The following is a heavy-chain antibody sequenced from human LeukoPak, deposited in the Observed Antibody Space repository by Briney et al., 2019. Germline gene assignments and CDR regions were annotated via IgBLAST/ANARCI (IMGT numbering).Heavy chain of an antibody. V-gene: IGHV1-46*01. CDR2: INPSGGST. CDR3: ARERGSAYFDS. D-gene: IGHD6-19*01. J-gene: IGHJ4*02. CDR1: GYIFSDYY. Sequence: GASVKVSCKASGYIFSDYYLHWVRQAPGQGLEWMGIINPSGGSTTYAPRFQGRVTMTRDMSTTTVYMALSGLTSEDTAVYYCARERGSAYFDSWGQGSLVTVSS.